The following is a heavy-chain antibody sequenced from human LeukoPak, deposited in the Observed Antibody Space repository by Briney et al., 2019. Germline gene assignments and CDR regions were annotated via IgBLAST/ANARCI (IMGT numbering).Heavy chain of an antibody. CDR1: GFTFSSYG. D-gene: IGHD5-18*01. Sequence: GGSLRLSCAASGFTFSSYGMSWVRQAPGKGLEWVANIKQDGSEKYYVDSVKGRFTISRDNAKNSLYLQMNSLRAEDTAVYYCARGVTAMAPYYYYYYMDVWGKGTTVTVSS. CDR3: ARGVTAMAPYYYYYYMDV. J-gene: IGHJ6*03. V-gene: IGHV3-7*01. CDR2: IKQDGSEK.